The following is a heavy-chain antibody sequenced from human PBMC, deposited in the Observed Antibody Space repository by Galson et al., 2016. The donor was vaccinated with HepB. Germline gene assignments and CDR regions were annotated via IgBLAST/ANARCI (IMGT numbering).Heavy chain of an antibody. J-gene: IGHJ4*02. V-gene: IGHV2-5*02. CDR2: LYWDDDK. CDR3: AHRHYNFWSAFLH. CDR1: GFSLSTSGVG. D-gene: IGHD3-3*01. Sequence: PALVKPTQTLTLTCTFSGFSLSTSGVGVGWFRQPPGKALEWLVVLYWDDDKRYSPSLTSRLTITKDTSKKQVVLTLTNMDPVDTATYYCAHRHYNFWSAFLHWGQGTLVTVSS.